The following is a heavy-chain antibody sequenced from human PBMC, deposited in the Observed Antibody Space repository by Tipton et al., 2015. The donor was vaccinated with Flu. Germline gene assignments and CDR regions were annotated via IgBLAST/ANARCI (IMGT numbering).Heavy chain of an antibody. CDR3: AQHCSGGLCYNSYAMAV. V-gene: IGHV3-53*01. Sequence: QLVQSGGGLIQPGGSLRLSCAASGFTVSTNHMSWVRQAPGKGLEWVSLIYSGGSTYYADSVKGRFTISRDNSKNTLYLQVSSLRAEDTAVYYCAQHCSGGLCYNSYAMAVWGQGTSVTVSS. CDR1: GFTVSTNH. J-gene: IGHJ6*02. CDR2: IYSGGST. D-gene: IGHD2-8*02.